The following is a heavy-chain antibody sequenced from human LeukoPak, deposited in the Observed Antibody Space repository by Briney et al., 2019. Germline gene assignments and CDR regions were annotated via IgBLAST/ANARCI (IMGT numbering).Heavy chain of an antibody. Sequence: SETLSLTCAVSGYFIGSGQYWGWIRQPPGKELEWIGNIYHSGTSYYNPSLKSRMHLSIDTSKNQFSLNLTSVPATDTAVYYCVGAHGSGIIRDYWGQGLLVTVSS. D-gene: IGHD3-10*01. CDR2: IYHSGTS. J-gene: IGHJ4*02. CDR1: GYFIGSGQY. V-gene: IGHV4-38-2*01. CDR3: VGAHGSGIIRDY.